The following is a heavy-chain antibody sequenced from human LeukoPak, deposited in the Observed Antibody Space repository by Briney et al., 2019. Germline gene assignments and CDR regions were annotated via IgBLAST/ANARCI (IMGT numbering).Heavy chain of an antibody. D-gene: IGHD3-22*01. J-gene: IGHJ4*02. Sequence: ASPKVSCKASGYTFTTYDINWVPQATGQGLEWMGWMIPNRGNTDYEQKFQGRVTMTGNTSISTAYMELSSLRSEDTAVYYCARGYYDTNGYYYRLDSWGQGTLVTVSS. V-gene: IGHV1-8*01. CDR3: ARGYYDTNGYYYRLDS. CDR2: MIPNRGNT. CDR1: GYTFTTYD.